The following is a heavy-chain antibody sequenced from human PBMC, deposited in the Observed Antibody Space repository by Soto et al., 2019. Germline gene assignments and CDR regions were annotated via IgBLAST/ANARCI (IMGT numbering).Heavy chain of an antibody. J-gene: IGHJ4*02. CDR1: GGSISSGGYY. D-gene: IGHD3-3*01. Sequence: PSETLSLTCTVSGGSISSGGYYWSWIRQHPGKGLEWIGYIYHSGSTYYNPSLKSRVTISVDRSKNQFSLKLSSVTAADTAVYYCARGLVFGVVTESYIDYWGQGTLVTVSS. CDR2: IYHSGST. CDR3: ARGLVFGVVTESYIDY. V-gene: IGHV4-30-2*01.